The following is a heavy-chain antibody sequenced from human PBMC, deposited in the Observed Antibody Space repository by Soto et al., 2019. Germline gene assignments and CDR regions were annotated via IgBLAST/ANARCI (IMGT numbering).Heavy chain of an antibody. J-gene: IGHJ4*02. CDR1: GYTFTTYY. CDR2: INPSGGSST. V-gene: IGHV1-46*01. Sequence: ASVKGSCKASGYTFTTYYMHWLRQAPGQGLEWMGIINPSGGSSTTYSQKFQDRVTMTRDTSTRTVYMELSSLRSDDTAVYYCARDLGIDGAAKVDYWGQGTLVTVSS. CDR3: ARDLGIDGAAKVDY. D-gene: IGHD1-26*01.